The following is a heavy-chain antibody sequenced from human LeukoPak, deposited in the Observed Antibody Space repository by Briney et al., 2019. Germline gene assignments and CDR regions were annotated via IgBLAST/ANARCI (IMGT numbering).Heavy chain of an antibody. CDR1: GITFSSYA. V-gene: IGHV3-23*01. CDR2: MSGSGDSI. CDR3: AKCPLYYYYMDV. Sequence: PGGSLRLSCAASGITFSSYAMSWVRQPPGKGLEWVSVMSGSGDSIYYAESVKGRFTISRDNSKNTLYLQMNSLRGEDTAVYYCAKCPLYYYYMDVWGKGTTVTVSS. J-gene: IGHJ6*03.